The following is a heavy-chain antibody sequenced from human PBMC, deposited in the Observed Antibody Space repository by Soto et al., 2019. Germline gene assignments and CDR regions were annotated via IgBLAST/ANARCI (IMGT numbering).Heavy chain of an antibody. D-gene: IGHD2-21*01. V-gene: IGHV1-2*02. Sequence: GXSVKVSFKASGYTFTENQIHWLRRAPGQRLQWLGRIDPKSGDTTFAPTFQGRVTMTRDTSTNTAYLELTRLTSDDTAIYYCARRNLLDYIRWCFDPWGLGTLVTVYS. CDR2: IDPKSGDT. CDR1: GYTFTENQ. CDR3: ARRNLLDYIRWCFDP. J-gene: IGHJ5*02.